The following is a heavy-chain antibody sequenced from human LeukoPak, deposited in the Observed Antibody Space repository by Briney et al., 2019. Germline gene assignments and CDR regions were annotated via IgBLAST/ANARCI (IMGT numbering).Heavy chain of an antibody. CDR2: NGASDGYT. CDR3: ARAPVVSCRGAFCYPLDY. CDR1: GFRLSTFA. Sequence: GGSLRLSCVASGFRLSTFAMSWVRQSPEKGLEWVSANGASDGYTYHADSVKGRFTMSRDISRNTVYLQMNSLRVDDTAVYFCARAPVVSCRGAFCYPLDYWGHGILITVSS. D-gene: IGHD2-15*01. J-gene: IGHJ4*01. V-gene: IGHV3-23*01.